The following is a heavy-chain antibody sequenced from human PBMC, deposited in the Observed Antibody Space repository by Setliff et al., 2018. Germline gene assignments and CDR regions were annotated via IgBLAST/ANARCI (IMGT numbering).Heavy chain of an antibody. CDR3: ARLGSARYDSSGYYPDNWFDP. CDR1: GGSISSSSYY. CDR2: IYYSGST. J-gene: IGHJ5*02. D-gene: IGHD3-22*01. Sequence: KPSETLSFTCTVSGGSISSSSYYWGWIRQPPGKGLEWIGSIYYSGSTYYNPSLKSRVTISVDTSKNQFSLKLSSVTAADTAVYYCARLGSARYDSSGYYPDNWFDPWGQGTLVTVSS. V-gene: IGHV4-39*01.